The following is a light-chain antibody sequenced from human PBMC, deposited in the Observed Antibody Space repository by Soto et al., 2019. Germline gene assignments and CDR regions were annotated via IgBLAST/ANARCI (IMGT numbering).Light chain of an antibody. CDR2: GAS. V-gene: IGKV3-20*01. Sequence: EIVLTQSPGTLSLSPGERATLSCRASQSVTSGYLAWYQQQPNQAPRLLIYGASYRATDIPDRFSGGGSGTDFTLTTSRLEPEDFAVYYCQHYSSSPPAITFGQGTRLEIK. J-gene: IGKJ5*01. CDR3: QHYSSSPPAIT. CDR1: QSVTSGY.